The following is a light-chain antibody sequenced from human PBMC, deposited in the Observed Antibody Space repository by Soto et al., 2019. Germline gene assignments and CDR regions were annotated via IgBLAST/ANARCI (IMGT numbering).Light chain of an antibody. CDR1: SSDVGGYNY. CDR2: EVS. J-gene: IGLJ1*01. Sequence: ALTQPPSASGSPGQSVTISCTGTSSDVGGYNYVSWYQQHPGKAPKLMIYEVSKRPSGVPDRFSGSKSGNTASLTVSGLQAEDEADYYCSSYAGSNNFVVFGTGTKLTVL. V-gene: IGLV2-8*01. CDR3: SSYAGSNNFVV.